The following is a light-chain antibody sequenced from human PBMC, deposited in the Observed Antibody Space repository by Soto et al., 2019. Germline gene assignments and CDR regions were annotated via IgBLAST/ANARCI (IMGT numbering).Light chain of an antibody. V-gene: IGKV3-20*01. J-gene: IGKJ1*01. CDR1: QSIRNYS. CDR2: AAS. CDR3: QQYGSSVTWT. Sequence: EVVLTQSPGTVSLSPGETATLSCRASQSIRNYSLAWYQHKPGQAPRVLIYAASSRATGIPDRFSGSGSGTDFTLSISRLEPEDVAVYYCQQYGSSVTWTFGQGTKVEI.